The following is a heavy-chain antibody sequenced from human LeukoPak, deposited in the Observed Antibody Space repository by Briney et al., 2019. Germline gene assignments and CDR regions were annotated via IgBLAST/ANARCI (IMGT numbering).Heavy chain of an antibody. J-gene: IGHJ2*01. Sequence: SETLSLTCRISGGSISSYYWSWIRQSPGKGLEWIGHIYYRGNTLYNPSLKSRLTISVDTSKNQFSLNLNSVTDADTAVYYCARGGDVLTSYYPYWYFDLWGRGTLVTVSS. CDR2: IYYRGNT. CDR3: ARGGDVLTSYYPYWYFDL. D-gene: IGHD3-9*01. CDR1: GGSISSYY. V-gene: IGHV4-59*01.